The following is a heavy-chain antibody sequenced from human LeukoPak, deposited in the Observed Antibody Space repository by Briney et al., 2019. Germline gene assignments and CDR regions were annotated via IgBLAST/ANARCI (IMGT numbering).Heavy chain of an antibody. V-gene: IGHV1-69*04. Sequence: SVKVSCKASGGTFSSYTISWVRQAPGQGLEWMGRIIPILGIANYAQKFQGRVTITADKSTSTAYMELSSLRSEDTAVYYCARDLNYYGSGPQGDYWGQGTLVTVSS. J-gene: IGHJ4*02. CDR1: GGTFSSYT. CDR3: ARDLNYYGSGPQGDY. CDR2: IIPILGIA. D-gene: IGHD3-10*01.